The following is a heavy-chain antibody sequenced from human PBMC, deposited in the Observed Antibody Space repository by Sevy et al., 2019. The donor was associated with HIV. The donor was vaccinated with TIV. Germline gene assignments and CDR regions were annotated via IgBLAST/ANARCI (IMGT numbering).Heavy chain of an antibody. V-gene: IGHV3-73*01. D-gene: IGHD5-12*01. Sequence: GGSLRLSCVASGFTFSGSAMHWVRQASGKGLEWVGRIRSKANSYATAYAASVKGRFTISRDDSKNTAYLQMNSLKTEDTAVYYCTRHEYGYNYVQGSWWGQGTLVTVSS. CDR3: TRHEYGYNYVQGSW. CDR2: IRSKANSYAT. J-gene: IGHJ4*02. CDR1: GFTFSGSA.